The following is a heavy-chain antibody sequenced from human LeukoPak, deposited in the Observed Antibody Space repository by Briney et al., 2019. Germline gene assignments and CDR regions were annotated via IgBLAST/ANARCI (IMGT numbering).Heavy chain of an antibody. D-gene: IGHD2-15*01. CDR1: GFTFSSYG. CDR2: IWYDGSNK. Sequence: PGRSLRLSCAASGFTFSSYGMHWVRQAPGKGLEWVAVIWYDGSNKYYADSVKGRFTISRDNSKNTLYLQMNSLRAEDTAVYYCAREGCSGGSCYDYYYYGMDVWGQGTTVTVSS. CDR3: AREGCSGGSCYDYYYYGMDV. V-gene: IGHV3-33*01. J-gene: IGHJ6*02.